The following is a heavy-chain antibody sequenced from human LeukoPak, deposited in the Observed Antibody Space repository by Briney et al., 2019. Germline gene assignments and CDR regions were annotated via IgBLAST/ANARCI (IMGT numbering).Heavy chain of an antibody. V-gene: IGHV3-30*04. CDR1: GFTFSSYA. J-gene: IGHJ4*02. D-gene: IGHD4-23*01. CDR2: ISSDGSNK. Sequence: GGSLRLSCAASGFTFSSYAMHWVRQAPGKGLEWVAVISSDGSNKYYADSMKGRFTISRDNSKNRLYLQMNSLRAEDTAVYYCARAEGYGGELDSWGQGTLVTVSS. CDR3: ARAEGYGGELDS.